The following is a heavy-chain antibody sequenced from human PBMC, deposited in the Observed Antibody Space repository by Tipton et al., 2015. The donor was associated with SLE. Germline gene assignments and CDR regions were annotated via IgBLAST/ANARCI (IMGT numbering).Heavy chain of an antibody. V-gene: IGHV4-34*01. CDR1: GGSFSGYY. J-gene: IGHJ4*02. CDR3: ARETTIFGVVG. Sequence: TLSLTCAVYGGSFSGYYWSWIRQPPGKGLEWIGEINHSGSTNYNPSLKSRVTISVDTSKNQFSLKLSSVTAADTAVYYCARETTIFGVVGWGQGTLVTVSS. CDR2: INHSGST. D-gene: IGHD3-3*01.